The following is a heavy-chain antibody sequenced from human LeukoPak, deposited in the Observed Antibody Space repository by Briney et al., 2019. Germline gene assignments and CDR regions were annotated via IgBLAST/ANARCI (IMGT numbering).Heavy chain of an antibody. D-gene: IGHD6-19*01. Sequence: SETLSLTCSVSGDSVSSGSCYWSWIRQPPGKGLEWIGYMYYSGSTNYNPSLKSRVTMSVDTSKNQFSLRLSSVTAADTAVYYCAIRTHGSGWYPDYWGQGTLVTVSS. CDR1: GDSVSSGSCY. V-gene: IGHV4-61*01. CDR3: AIRTHGSGWYPDY. CDR2: MYYSGST. J-gene: IGHJ4*02.